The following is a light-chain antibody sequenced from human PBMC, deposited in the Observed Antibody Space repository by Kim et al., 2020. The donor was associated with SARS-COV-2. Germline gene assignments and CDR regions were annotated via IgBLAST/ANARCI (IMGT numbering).Light chain of an antibody. V-gene: IGKV3-11*01. CDR3: QQRSVWPLT. CDR1: HGVSSY. CDR2: GTS. Sequence: LSPGERAPPSCGAHHGVSSYLGWYRQKPGQAPRLLIYGTSSRAPGIPARFSGSGSGTDFTLTISSLEPEDFAVYYCQQRSVWPLTFGGGTKVDIK. J-gene: IGKJ4*02.